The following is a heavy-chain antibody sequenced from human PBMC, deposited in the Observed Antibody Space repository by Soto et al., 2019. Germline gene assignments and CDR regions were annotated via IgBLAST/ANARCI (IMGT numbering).Heavy chain of an antibody. D-gene: IGHD2-8*01. CDR3: ARSRNGAVPDSINF. CDR2: ISRDGSNK. J-gene: IGHJ4*02. Sequence: GWSLRLSCAASGFTFSSYAMHWVRQAPGEGLEWVAVISRDGSNKYYGDSVKGRFTVSRDNSNNTLYLSMTSLRPDDTAVFYCARSRNGAVPDSINFWGQGTLVTVSS. V-gene: IGHV3-30-3*01. CDR1: GFTFSSYA.